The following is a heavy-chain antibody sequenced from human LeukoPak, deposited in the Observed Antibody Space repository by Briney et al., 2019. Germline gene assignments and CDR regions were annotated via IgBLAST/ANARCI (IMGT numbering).Heavy chain of an antibody. CDR1: GYTFTSYA. Sequence: VASVKVSCKASGYTFTSYAMNWVRQAPGQGLEWMGWINTNTGNPTYAQGFTGRFVFSLDTSVSTAYLQISSLKAEDTAVYYCARDGASLWSSGAPLPIDYWGQGTLVTVSS. V-gene: IGHV7-4-1*02. CDR3: ARDGASLWSSGAPLPIDY. D-gene: IGHD3-10*01. J-gene: IGHJ4*02. CDR2: INTNTGNP.